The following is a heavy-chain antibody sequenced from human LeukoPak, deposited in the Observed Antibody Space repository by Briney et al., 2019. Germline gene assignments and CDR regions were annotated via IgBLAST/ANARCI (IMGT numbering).Heavy chain of an antibody. J-gene: IGHJ6*02. CDR1: GFTFSSYS. CDR2: ISSSSSTI. Sequence: TGGSLRLSCAASGFTFSSYSMNWVRQAPGKGLEWVSYISSSSSTIYCADSVKGRFTISRDNAKNSLYLQMNSLRAEDTAVYYCARVPGSYCSGGSCYSYYYYGMDVWGQGTTVTVSS. CDR3: ARVPGSYCSGGSCYSYYYYGMDV. D-gene: IGHD2-15*01. V-gene: IGHV3-48*01.